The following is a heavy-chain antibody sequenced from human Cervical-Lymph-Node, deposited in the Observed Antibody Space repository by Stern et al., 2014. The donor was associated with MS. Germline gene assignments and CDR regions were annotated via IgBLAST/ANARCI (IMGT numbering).Heavy chain of an antibody. CDR1: GFSLSTSSVA. CDR3: AHRPSYFDRTYNWFNP. Sequence: QVTLKESGPTLVTPTQTLTLTCTFSGFSLSTSSVAVGWIRQPPGKALEWLALIYWDDEKRYSPSLKSRLTITKDTSKNQVVLTMTNMDPVDTATYYCAHRPSYFDRTYNWFNPWGQGALVTVSS. J-gene: IGHJ5*02. CDR2: IYWDDEK. V-gene: IGHV2-5*02. D-gene: IGHD3-10*01.